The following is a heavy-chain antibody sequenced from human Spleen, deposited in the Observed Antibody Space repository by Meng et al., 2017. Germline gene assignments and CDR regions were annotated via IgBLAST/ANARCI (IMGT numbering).Heavy chain of an antibody. CDR1: EYNFPDYW. V-gene: IGHV1-2*06. CDR3: ARDEDISAAGKLFGDY. Sequence: ASVKVSCKPSEYNFPDYWLHWVRRAPGQGLEWMGRIDPKSGDTHYAQRFQGRVTMTGDTSISTAYMELSGLRSDDTAMYYCARDEDISAAGKLFGDYWGHGTRVNVSS. D-gene: IGHD6-13*01. CDR2: IDPKSGDT. J-gene: IGHJ4*01.